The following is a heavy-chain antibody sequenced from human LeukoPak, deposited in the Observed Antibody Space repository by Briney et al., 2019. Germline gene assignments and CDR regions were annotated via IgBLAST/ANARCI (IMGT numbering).Heavy chain of an antibody. Sequence: SETLSLTCTVSGGSISSYHWGWIRQPPGKGLEWIGEVNLQGSTNYNPSLKSRVAISVDKSENHISLKLTSVTAADTAVYYCAREGGPYRPLDYSGQGTLVTVAS. CDR2: VNLQGST. CDR3: AREGGPYRPLDY. J-gene: IGHJ4*02. V-gene: IGHV4-34*01. CDR1: GGSISSYH.